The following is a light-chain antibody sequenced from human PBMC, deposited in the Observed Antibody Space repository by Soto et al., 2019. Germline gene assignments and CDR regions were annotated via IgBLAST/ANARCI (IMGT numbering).Light chain of an antibody. V-gene: IGLV2-23*01. CDR2: ATS. J-gene: IGLJ3*02. CDR1: SSDVGTYNL. Sequence: QSALTQPAAVSGSPGQSITISCTGTSSDVGTYNLVSWYQQYPGKAPKLMIYATSKRPSGVSNRFSGSKSGDTASLTISGLQAEDEADDYCTSFARGSTLVFGGGTKLTVL. CDR3: TSFARGSTLV.